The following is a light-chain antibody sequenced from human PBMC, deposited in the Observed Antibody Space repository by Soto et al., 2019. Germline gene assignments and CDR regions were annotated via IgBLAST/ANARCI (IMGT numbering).Light chain of an antibody. Sequence: QSVLTQPPAASGTPGQRVTISCSGSSTNIGGNTVNWYQQLPGTAPKLLIYGNDQRPSGVPDRFSGSKSRTSASLAISGLQSEDEADYYCAAWDDSLNAFVFGTGTKVTVL. CDR2: GND. J-gene: IGLJ1*01. CDR3: AAWDDSLNAFV. CDR1: STNIGGNT. V-gene: IGLV1-44*01.